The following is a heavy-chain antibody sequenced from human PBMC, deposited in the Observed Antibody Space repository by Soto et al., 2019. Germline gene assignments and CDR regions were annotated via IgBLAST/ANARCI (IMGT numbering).Heavy chain of an antibody. D-gene: IGHD1-26*01. CDR1: GFTFSSYG. CDR2: IWYDGSNK. CDR3: ARDGGSYYGFDFDY. Sequence: HPGGSLRLSCAASGFTFSSYGMHWVRQAPGKGLEWVAVIWYDGSNKYYADSVKGRFTISRDNSKNTLYLQMNSLRAEDTAVYYCARDGGSYYGFDFDYWGQGTLVTVSS. V-gene: IGHV3-33*01. J-gene: IGHJ4*02.